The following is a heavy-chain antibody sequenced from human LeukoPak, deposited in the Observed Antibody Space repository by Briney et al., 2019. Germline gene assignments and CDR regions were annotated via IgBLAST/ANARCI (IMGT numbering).Heavy chain of an antibody. J-gene: IGHJ5*02. V-gene: IGHV3-9*01. D-gene: IGHD5-18*01. CDR1: GFTFDDYA. CDR3: AKDKASYGQNWFDP. CDR2: ISWNSGRI. Sequence: PGWSLRLSCAASGFTFDDYAMHWVRQAPAKGLEGVSGISWNSGRIGYADSVKGRFTISRDNAKNSLYLQMNSLRAEDTALYYCAKDKASYGQNWFDPWGQGTLVSVSS.